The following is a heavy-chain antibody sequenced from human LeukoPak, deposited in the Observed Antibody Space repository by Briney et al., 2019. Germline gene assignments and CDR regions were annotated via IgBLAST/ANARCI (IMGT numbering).Heavy chain of an antibody. J-gene: IGHJ4*02. D-gene: IGHD3-22*01. CDR3: AREYSPSSYYYDSSGQAGSYFDY. V-gene: IGHV4-4*02. CDR1: GGSISSSNW. Sequence: SETLSLTCAVSGGSISSSNWWSWVRQPPGKGLEWIGEIYHSGSTNYNPSLKSRVTISVDKSKNQFSLKLSSVTAADTAVYYCAREYSPSSYYYDSSGQAGSYFDYWGLGTLVTVSS. CDR2: IYHSGST.